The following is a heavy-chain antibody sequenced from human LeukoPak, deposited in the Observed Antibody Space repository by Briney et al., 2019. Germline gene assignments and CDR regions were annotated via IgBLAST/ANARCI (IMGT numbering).Heavy chain of an antibody. V-gene: IGHV3-11*04. CDR3: ARDRGGFGLFSWFDP. J-gene: IGHJ5*02. CDR2: ISSNNYTI. CDR1: GFIFSDFY. Sequence: PGGSLRLSCAASGFIFSDFYMTWIRQAPGKGLEWVSYISSNNYTIYYADSVKGRFTISRDNAKNSLYLQMNSLRAEDTAVYYCARDRGGFGLFSWFDPWGQGTLVTVSS. D-gene: IGHD3-10*01.